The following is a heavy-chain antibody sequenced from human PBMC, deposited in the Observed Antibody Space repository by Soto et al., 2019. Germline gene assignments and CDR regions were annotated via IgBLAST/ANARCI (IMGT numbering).Heavy chain of an antibody. J-gene: IGHJ4*02. V-gene: IGHV4-4*07. Sequence: QVQLQESGPGLVKPSETLSLTCTVSGGSISTYYWSWIRQPAGKGLEWIGRIYSNGSTYCNPSLKSRLTMSLDTSSKRFSLRLNSVTAADTSVYYCARAYSTGGHIDYWGRGTLVTVSS. CDR1: GGSISTYY. CDR2: IYSNGST. D-gene: IGHD2-8*02. CDR3: ARAYSTGGHIDY.